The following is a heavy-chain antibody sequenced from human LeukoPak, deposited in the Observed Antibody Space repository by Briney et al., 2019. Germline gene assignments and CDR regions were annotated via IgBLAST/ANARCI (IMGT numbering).Heavy chain of an antibody. J-gene: IGHJ4*02. CDR1: GYTFTGYY. V-gene: IGHV1-2*06. D-gene: IGHD5-24*01. Sequence: ASVKVSCKASGYTFTGYYMHWVRQAPGQGLEWMGRINPNSGGTNYAQKFRGRVTMTRDTSISTAYMELSRLRSDDTAVYYCARDRRWLQLYDYWGQGTLVSVSS. CDR2: INPNSGGT. CDR3: ARDRRWLQLYDY.